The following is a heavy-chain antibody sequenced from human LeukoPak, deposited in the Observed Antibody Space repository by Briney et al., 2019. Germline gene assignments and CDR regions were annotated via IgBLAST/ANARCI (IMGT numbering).Heavy chain of an antibody. CDR2: TWYDGSNK. J-gene: IGHJ5*02. V-gene: IGHV3-33*01. Sequence: ARSLRLSCAASGFTFSSYGMDWVRQAPGKGLEWVAVTWYDGSNKYYADSVKGRFTISRDNSKNTLYLQMSSLRAEDTAVYYCARDPDCSSTSCYDHWFDPWGQGTLVTVSS. D-gene: IGHD2-2*01. CDR1: GFTFSSYG. CDR3: ARDPDCSSTSCYDHWFDP.